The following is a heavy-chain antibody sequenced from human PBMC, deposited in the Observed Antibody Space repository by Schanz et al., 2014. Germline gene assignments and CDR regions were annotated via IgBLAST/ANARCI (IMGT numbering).Heavy chain of an antibody. V-gene: IGHV3-9*01. D-gene: IGHD3-16*01. CDR3: AKDLYNYGIFDS. CDR1: GFPFNEYG. CDR2: ISWNSGSI. J-gene: IGHJ5*01. Sequence: EVQLVESGGGLAQPGRSLRLSCAASGFPFNEYGMLWVRQAPGKGLEWVSSISWNSGSIDYADSVKGRFTISRDNAKNSLYLQMISLRADDTAVYYCAKDLYNYGIFDSWGQGTLVAVSS.